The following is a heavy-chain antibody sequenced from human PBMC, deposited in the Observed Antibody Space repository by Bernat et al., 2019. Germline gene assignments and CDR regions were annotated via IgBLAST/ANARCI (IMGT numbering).Heavy chain of an antibody. J-gene: IGHJ3*01. V-gene: IGHV3-7*03. CDR2: IKSDGSAK. D-gene: IGHD3-16*01. Sequence: EVHLVQSGAALVQPGGSLGLSCAASGFTFLSHWMCWLRQAPGKGLEWVANIKSDGSAKYYVDSVKGRFTISRDNVNNSLYLQMNSLRADDTAVYYWARDPGWGALDLWGQGTMVTVSS. CDR1: GFTFLSHW. CDR3: ARDPGWGALDL.